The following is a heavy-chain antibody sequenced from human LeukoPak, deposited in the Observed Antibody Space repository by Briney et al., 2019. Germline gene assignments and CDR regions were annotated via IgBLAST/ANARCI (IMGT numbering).Heavy chain of an antibody. V-gene: IGHV1-69*04. CDR3: AITTAPYYYDSSGYYYWFDP. D-gene: IGHD3-22*01. CDR1: GGTFSSYA. CDR2: IIPILGIA. J-gene: IGHJ5*02. Sequence: SVKVSCKASGGTFSSYAISWVRQAPGQWLEWMGRIIPILGIANYAQKFQGRVTITADKSTSTAYMELSSLRSEDTAVYYCAITTAPYYYDSSGYYYWFDPWGQGTLVTASS.